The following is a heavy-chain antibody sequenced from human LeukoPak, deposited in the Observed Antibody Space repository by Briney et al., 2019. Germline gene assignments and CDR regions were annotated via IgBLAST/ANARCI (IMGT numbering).Heavy chain of an antibody. V-gene: IGHV3-30-3*01. D-gene: IGHD5-24*01. J-gene: IGHJ4*02. CDR2: ISGDGSKK. CDR1: GFTFSSYG. CDR3: PRDGGVGYNQIDH. Sequence: GGSLRLSCVVSGFTFSSYGIHWVRQAPGKGLESVAVISGDGSKKYYANSMKGRFTISRDNSKNTLYLQMDTLRGDDTAVNFCPRDGGVGYNQIDHWGQGTLVTVSS.